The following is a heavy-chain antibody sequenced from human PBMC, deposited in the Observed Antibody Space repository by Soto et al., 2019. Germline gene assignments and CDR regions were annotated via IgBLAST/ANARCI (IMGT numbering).Heavy chain of an antibody. CDR1: GFTFSSYA. V-gene: IGHV3-30-3*01. CDR2: ISYDGSNK. J-gene: IGHJ6*02. CDR3: ARAFLEWSDYGMDV. D-gene: IGHD3-3*02. Sequence: PGESLKISCAASGFTFSSYAMHWVRQAPGKGLEWVAVISYDGSNKYYADSVKGRFTISRDNSKNTLYLQMNSLRAEDTAVYYCARAFLEWSDYGMDVWGQGTTVTVSS.